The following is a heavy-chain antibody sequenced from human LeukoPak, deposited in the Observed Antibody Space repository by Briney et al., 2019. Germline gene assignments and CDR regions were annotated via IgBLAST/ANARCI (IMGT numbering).Heavy chain of an antibody. D-gene: IGHD5-24*01. CDR3: ASERWSRRSYFDF. CDR1: GGSVDNSNYY. Sequence: SETLSLTCAVSGGSVDNSNYYWAWIRQPPGKGLEWIGTIFSSGSTFYSPSLETRITISVDTSMTQFSLKLSSVTAADTAVYFCASERWSRRSYFDFWGQGVLVTVSS. CDR2: IFSSGST. J-gene: IGHJ4*02. V-gene: IGHV4-39*07.